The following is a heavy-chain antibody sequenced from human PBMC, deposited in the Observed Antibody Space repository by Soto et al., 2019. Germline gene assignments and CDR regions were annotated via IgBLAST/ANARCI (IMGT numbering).Heavy chain of an antibody. CDR3: ARCPYSSGWYDWFDP. CDR2: IYPGDSDT. V-gene: IGHV5-51*01. CDR1: GYSFTNYW. D-gene: IGHD6-19*01. J-gene: IGHJ5*02. Sequence: GESLKISCKGSGYSFTNYWIGWVRQMPGKGLEWMGIIYPGDSDTRYSPSFQGQVTISADKSISTAYLQWSSLKASDTAMYYCARCPYSSGWYDWFDPWGQGTLVTVSS.